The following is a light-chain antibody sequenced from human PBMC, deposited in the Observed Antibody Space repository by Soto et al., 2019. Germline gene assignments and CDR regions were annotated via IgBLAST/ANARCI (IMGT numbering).Light chain of an antibody. CDR1: QTISTY. Sequence: DIQMTQSPSSLSASVGDRVTITCRASQTISTYLNWYQQNPGKAPKLLIYAASNLQNGLPSRFSGSGSATDFTLTISSLQPEDFATYYCQKSSSIPYTFGQGTKLAIK. CDR2: AAS. V-gene: IGKV1-39*01. J-gene: IGKJ2*01. CDR3: QKSSSIPYT.